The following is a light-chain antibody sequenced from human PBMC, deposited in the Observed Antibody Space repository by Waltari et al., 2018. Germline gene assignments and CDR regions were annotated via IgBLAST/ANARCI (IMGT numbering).Light chain of an antibody. J-gene: IGLJ2*01. CDR1: SSNFGSQS. V-gene: IGLV1-44*01. Sequence: QSVLTQLPPASGTPVQRVTIHCSGSSSNFGSQSVNLYQQLPGTATKLLIYSNNQRPSGVPDRFSGSKSGTSASLAISGLQSEDEADYYCAAWDDSLNGVVFGGGTKLTVL. CDR2: SNN. CDR3: AAWDDSLNGVV.